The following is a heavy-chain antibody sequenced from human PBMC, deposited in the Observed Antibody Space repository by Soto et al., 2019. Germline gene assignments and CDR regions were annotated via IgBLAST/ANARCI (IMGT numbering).Heavy chain of an antibody. V-gene: IGHV3-66*01. CDR3: ARELNAGYMDV. D-gene: IGHD1-1*01. Sequence: EVQLVESGGGLVRPGGSLRLSCVGSGVTVTGVDMTWVRLPPGKGLETISSIYTGETTFYVDSVEGRFIISRDSSRNTAYLRLSTLRDEGAGVYFCARELNAGYMDVWGKGTTVTVSS. CDR1: GVTVTGVD. CDR2: IYTGETT. J-gene: IGHJ6*03.